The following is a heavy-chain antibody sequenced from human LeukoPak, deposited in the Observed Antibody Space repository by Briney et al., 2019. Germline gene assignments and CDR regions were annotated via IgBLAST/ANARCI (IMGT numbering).Heavy chain of an antibody. D-gene: IGHD5-24*01. CDR2: ISGSGGST. V-gene: IGHV3-23*01. Sequence: QTGGSLRLSCAGSGCTFRIYAMSWVRQAPGKGLEWVSAISGSGGSTYYADSVKGRFTISRDNSKNTLYLQMNCLRVEDTAVYYCAKPPYGRDVYNYFDYWGQGTPVTVSS. CDR3: AKPPYGRDVYNYFDY. J-gene: IGHJ4*02. CDR1: GCTFRIYA.